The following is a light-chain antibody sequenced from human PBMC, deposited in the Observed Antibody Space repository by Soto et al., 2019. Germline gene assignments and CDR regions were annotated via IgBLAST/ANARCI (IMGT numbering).Light chain of an antibody. CDR3: QQLNSYPT. J-gene: IGKJ5*01. V-gene: IGKV1-9*01. CDR1: QGISSY. Sequence: SQLTQSPSSLSASVGDRVTITCRASQGISSYLSWYQQKPGKAPKLLIYAASTLQSGVPSRFSGSGSGTDFTLTISSLQPEDFATYYCQQLNSYPTFGQGTRLEIK. CDR2: AAS.